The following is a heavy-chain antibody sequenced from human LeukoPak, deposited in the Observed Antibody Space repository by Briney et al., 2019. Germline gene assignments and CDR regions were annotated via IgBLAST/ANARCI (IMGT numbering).Heavy chain of an antibody. CDR2: MHHGGST. CDR1: GDSIRNANY. Sequence: PETLSLTCGVSGDSIRNANYWGWIRQPPGQGLEWIAGMHHGGSTFYNPSLQSRVTISMYTSKNQFSLNLNYVTAADTAVYYCARVASSILGYASFDFWGQGTLVTVSS. D-gene: IGHD2-2*01. V-gene: IGHV4-38-2*01. CDR3: ARVASSILGYASFDF. J-gene: IGHJ4*02.